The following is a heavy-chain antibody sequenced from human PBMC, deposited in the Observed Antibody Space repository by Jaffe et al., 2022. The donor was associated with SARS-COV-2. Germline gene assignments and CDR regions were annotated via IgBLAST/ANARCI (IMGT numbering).Heavy chain of an antibody. CDR2: IYWDDDK. CDR3: AHRRWLRLDNWFDP. CDR1: GFSLSTNGEG. V-gene: IGHV2-5*02. Sequence: QITLKESGPALVKPTQTLTLTCTFSGFSLSTNGEGVGWFRQPPGKALEWLALIYWDDDKRYRPSLKSRLTITKVNSKNQVVLIITDMDPVDTATYYCAHRRWLRLDNWFDPWGQGTRVTVSS. D-gene: IGHD5-12*01. J-gene: IGHJ5*02.